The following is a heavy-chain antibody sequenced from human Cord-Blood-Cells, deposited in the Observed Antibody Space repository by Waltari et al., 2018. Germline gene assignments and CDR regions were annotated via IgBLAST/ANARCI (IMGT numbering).Heavy chain of an antibody. Sequence: HAHLGRPGAAGDNPRPHAAQGCEAPEPCYPLQDRESAHQHTGRGLEWMGWMNPNSGNTGYAQKFQDRVTMTRNTSISTAYMELSSLGSEDTAVYYCARGFTDIYDFWSGYNNWFDPWGQGTLGTVSS. CDR1: EPCYPLQD. CDR2: MNPNSGNT. CDR3: ARGFTDIYDFWSGYNNWFDP. V-gene: IGHV1-8*01. D-gene: IGHD3-3*01. J-gene: IGHJ5*02.